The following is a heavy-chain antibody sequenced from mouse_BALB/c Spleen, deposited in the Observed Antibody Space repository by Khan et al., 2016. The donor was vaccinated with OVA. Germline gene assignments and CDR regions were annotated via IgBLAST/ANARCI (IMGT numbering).Heavy chain of an antibody. V-gene: IGHV1-80*01. CDR1: GYAFSSYW. CDR2: IYPGDGDT. D-gene: IGHD4-1*01. J-gene: IGHJ4*01. Sequence: QVQLKQSGAELVRPGSSVKISCKASGYAFSSYWMNWVKQRPGQGLEWIGQIYPGDGDTNYNGKFKGKATLTADKSSSPAYMQLSSLTSADSAVYFWARKGDWGHAMDYWGQGTSVTVSS. CDR3: ARKGDWGHAMDY.